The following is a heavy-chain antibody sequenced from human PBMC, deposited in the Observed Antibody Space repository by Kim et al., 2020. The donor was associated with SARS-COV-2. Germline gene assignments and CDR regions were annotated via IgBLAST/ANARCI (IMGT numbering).Heavy chain of an antibody. Sequence: GGSLRLSCAASGDFFSNHDMNWVRQSPGTGLEWVAYISVTGSSKYYADSVKGRFTISRDNVEKTLYLQMNNLRAEDSAIYYCAKEGDSWLRNFDQWGQGTLVSVSS. CDR3: AKEGDSWLRNFDQ. D-gene: IGHD3-16*01. CDR1: GDFFSNHD. J-gene: IGHJ4*02. CDR2: ISVTGSSK. V-gene: IGHV3-48*03.